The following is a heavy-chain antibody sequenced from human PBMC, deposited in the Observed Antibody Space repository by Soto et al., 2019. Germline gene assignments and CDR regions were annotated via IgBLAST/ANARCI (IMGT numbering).Heavy chain of an antibody. D-gene: IGHD2-15*01. Sequence: KTSVYRMSVYYVHRRLQKPKKGLEWMGIINPSGGSTSYAQKFQGRVTMTRDTSTSTVYMELSSLRSEDTAVYYCARECSCGSCYSDVCDDYGMDVCGEGTTGTVSS. CDR1: VYRMSVYY. J-gene: IGHJ6*01. CDR2: INPSGGST. V-gene: IGHV1-46*01. CDR3: ARECSCGSCYSDVCDDYGMDV.